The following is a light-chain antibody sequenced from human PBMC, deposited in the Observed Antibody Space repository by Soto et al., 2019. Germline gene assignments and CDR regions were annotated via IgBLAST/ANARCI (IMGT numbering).Light chain of an antibody. CDR1: SSNIGAGYD. V-gene: IGLV1-40*01. J-gene: IGLJ1*01. CDR2: RND. CDR3: QSFDSSLGDYV. Sequence: QAVVTQPPAVSGAPGHRVTIACTGISSNIGAGYDVHWYQQLPGTAPKRLINRNDNRPSGDPDRFSCSKSGTPASLAITGLQAADEADYHCQSFDSSLGDYVFGTGTKLTVL.